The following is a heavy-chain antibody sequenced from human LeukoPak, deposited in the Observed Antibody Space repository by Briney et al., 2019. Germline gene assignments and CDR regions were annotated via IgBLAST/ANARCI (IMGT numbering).Heavy chain of an antibody. Sequence: SVKVSCKASGGTFSSYAISWVRQAPGQGLEWMGRIIPILGIANYAQKFQGRVTITADKSTSTAYMELSSLRSEDTAVYYCARSQGGSSGWYKDYWGQGTLVTVSS. D-gene: IGHD6-19*01. CDR1: GGTFSSYA. CDR3: ARSQGGSSGWYKDY. V-gene: IGHV1-69*04. J-gene: IGHJ4*02. CDR2: IIPILGIA.